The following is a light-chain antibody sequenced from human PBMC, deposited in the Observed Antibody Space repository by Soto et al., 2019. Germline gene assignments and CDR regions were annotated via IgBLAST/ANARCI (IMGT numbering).Light chain of an antibody. Sequence: QSVLTQPASVSGSPGQSITISCTGTSSDVGGYNYVSWYQQHPGKAPKLMIYEVSNRPSGVSNRFSGSKSGNTASLTISGRQAEDEADYYWSSYPSSSTPYVFGTGTKLTVL. V-gene: IGLV2-14*01. CDR3: SSYPSSSTPYV. J-gene: IGLJ1*01. CDR1: SSDVGGYNY. CDR2: EVS.